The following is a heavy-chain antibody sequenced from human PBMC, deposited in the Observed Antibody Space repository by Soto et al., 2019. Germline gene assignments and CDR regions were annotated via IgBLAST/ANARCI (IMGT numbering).Heavy chain of an antibody. Sequence: ASVKVSCKASGYTFTSYYMHWVRQAPGQGLEWMGIINPSGGSTSYAQKFQGRVTMTRDTSTSTVYMELSSLRSEDTAVYYCARATVVTTRLVLSFSGPRGFSVRGWFDPCGQGTLVTVSS. V-gene: IGHV1-46*01. J-gene: IGHJ5*02. CDR3: ARATVVTTRLVLSFSGPRGFSVRGWFDP. CDR2: INPSGGST. D-gene: IGHD5-12*01. CDR1: GYTFTSYY.